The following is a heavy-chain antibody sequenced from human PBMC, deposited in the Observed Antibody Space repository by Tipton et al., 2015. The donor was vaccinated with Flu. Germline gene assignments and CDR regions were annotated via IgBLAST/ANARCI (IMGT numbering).Heavy chain of an antibody. V-gene: IGHV4-4*07. Sequence: TLSLTCTVSGDSMNSYYWNWIRQPAGKGLEWIGRIYASGSTTYNPSLKSRVTMSVDTSKNQFSLRLSSVTAADTAVYYRARSRTVFGMTITSLFDYWGQGTLVTVSS. CDR3: ARSRTVFGMTITSLFDY. J-gene: IGHJ4*02. D-gene: IGHD3-3*01. CDR2: IYASGST. CDR1: GDSMNSYY.